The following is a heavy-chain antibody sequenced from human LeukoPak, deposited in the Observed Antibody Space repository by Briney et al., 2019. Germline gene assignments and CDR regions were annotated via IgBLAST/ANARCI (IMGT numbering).Heavy chain of an antibody. J-gene: IGHJ3*02. CDR1: GFTVSSNY. Sequence: PGGSLRLSCAASGFTVSSNYMSWVRQAPGKGLEWVSVIYSGGSTYYADSVKGRFTISRDNAKNSLYLQMNSLRAEDTAVYYCARDLVVAGIDAFDIWGQGTMVTVSS. CDR2: IYSGGST. V-gene: IGHV3-66*01. CDR3: ARDLVVAGIDAFDI. D-gene: IGHD6-19*01.